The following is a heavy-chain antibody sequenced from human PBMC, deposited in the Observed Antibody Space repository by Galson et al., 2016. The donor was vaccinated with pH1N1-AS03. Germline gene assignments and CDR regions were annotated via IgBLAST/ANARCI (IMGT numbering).Heavy chain of an antibody. J-gene: IGHJ4*01. CDR3: ARAGQRHRVGDY. V-gene: IGHV4-4*02. D-gene: IGHD6-25*01. CDR2: IYHNGNS. Sequence: SETLSLTCAVSGDSIGSNHWWTWVRQPPGKGLEWIAEIYHNGNSNYNPTLKSRVSISVDKSKNQFSLNLSSVTAADTAVYYCARAGQRHRVGDYWGHGTLVTVSS. CDR1: GDSIGSNHW.